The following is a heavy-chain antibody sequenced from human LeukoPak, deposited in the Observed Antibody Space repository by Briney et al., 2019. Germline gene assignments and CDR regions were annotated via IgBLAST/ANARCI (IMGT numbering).Heavy chain of an antibody. J-gene: IGHJ4*02. CDR2: ISYDGSNK. Sequence: GGSLRLSCAASGFTFSSYGMHWVRQAPGKGLEWVAVISYDGSNKYYADSVKGRFTISRDNSKNTLYLQMNSLRAEDTAVYYCARDLRTVRGVHFDYWGQGTLVTVSS. D-gene: IGHD3-10*01. CDR1: GFTFSSYG. V-gene: IGHV3-30*03. CDR3: ARDLRTVRGVHFDY.